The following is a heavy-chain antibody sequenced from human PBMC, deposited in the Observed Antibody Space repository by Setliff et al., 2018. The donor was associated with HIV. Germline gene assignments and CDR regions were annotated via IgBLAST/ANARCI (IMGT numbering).Heavy chain of an antibody. Sequence: GGSLRLSCAASGFNFNNYEMNWVRQAPGKGLEWVSYISGSGSTIYYADSVKGRFTISRDNAKSSLYLQMNSLRAEDTAVYYCAALSLRTNTVYGILSTRFDPWGRGTLVTVSS. D-gene: IGHD2-8*01. CDR3: AALSLRTNTVYGILSTRFDP. CDR1: GFNFNNYE. J-gene: IGHJ5*02. V-gene: IGHV3-48*03. CDR2: ISGSGSTI.